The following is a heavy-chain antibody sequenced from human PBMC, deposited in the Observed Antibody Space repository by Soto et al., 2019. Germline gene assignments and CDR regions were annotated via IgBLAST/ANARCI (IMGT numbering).Heavy chain of an antibody. D-gene: IGHD3-10*01. Sequence: QVQLVQSGAEVKTPGSSVKVSCKTSGVSFNNNGIGWVRQAPGHGLEWMGGVSPPFRTSNYARKFQGRISISADASTGTVNMELRSLTSEHPAQYYCARVLYYGSGSYSPYGMDVWGQGTTGTVSS. CDR1: GVSFNNNG. V-gene: IGHV1-69*01. CDR3: ARVLYYGSGSYSPYGMDV. CDR2: VSPPFRTS. J-gene: IGHJ6*02.